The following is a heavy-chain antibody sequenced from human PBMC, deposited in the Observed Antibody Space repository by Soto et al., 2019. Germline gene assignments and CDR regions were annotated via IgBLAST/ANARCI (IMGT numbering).Heavy chain of an antibody. J-gene: IGHJ4*02. CDR2: ISFDGSNK. CDR3: AKDWAPSSAASCFDY. V-gene: IGHV3-30*18. Sequence: QVQLVESGGGVVQPGRSLRLSCAASGFTFSTYGIHWVRQAPGKGLEWVAVISFDGSNKYYADSVKGRFTISRDNSKNTLYLQMNSLRTEDTAVYYCAKDWAPSSAASCFDYWGQGNLVTVSS. CDR1: GFTFSTYG. D-gene: IGHD6-19*01.